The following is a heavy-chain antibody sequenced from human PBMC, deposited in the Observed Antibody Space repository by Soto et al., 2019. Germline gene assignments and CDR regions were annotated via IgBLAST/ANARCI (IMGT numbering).Heavy chain of an antibody. CDR1: GYTFTSYY. V-gene: IGHV1-46*01. Sequence: GASVKVSCKASGYTFTSYYMHWVRQAPGQGLEWMGIINPSGGSTSYAQKFQGRVTMTRDTSTSTVYMELSSLRSEDTAVYYCARDLRRFYYDSSGYYSGMGYWGQGTLVTVSS. D-gene: IGHD3-22*01. CDR2: INPSGGST. J-gene: IGHJ4*02. CDR3: ARDLRRFYYDSSGYYSGMGY.